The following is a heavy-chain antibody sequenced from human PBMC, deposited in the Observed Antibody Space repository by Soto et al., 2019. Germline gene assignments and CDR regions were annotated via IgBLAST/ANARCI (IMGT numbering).Heavy chain of an antibody. V-gene: IGHV4-59*01. CDR2: IYYSGST. CDR3: ARGNYDFWSGYYTGIENWFDP. J-gene: IGHJ5*02. CDR1: GGSISSYY. Sequence: SETLSLTCTVSGGSISSYYWSWIRQPPGKGQEWIGYIYYSGSTNYNPSLKSRVTISVDTSKNHFSLKLSSVTAADTAVYYCARGNYDFWSGYYTGIENWFDPWGQGTLVTVSS. D-gene: IGHD3-3*01.